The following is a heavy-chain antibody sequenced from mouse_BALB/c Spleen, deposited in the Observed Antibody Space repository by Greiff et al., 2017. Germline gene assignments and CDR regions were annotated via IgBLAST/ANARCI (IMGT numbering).Heavy chain of an antibody. CDR1: GYTFTDYN. V-gene: IGHV1-18*01. D-gene: IGHD2-4*01. J-gene: IGHJ1*01. CDR3: ARRSLDYDWYFDV. Sequence: VQLQQSGPELVKPGASVKIPCKASGYTFTDYNMDWVKQSHGKSLEWIGDINPNNGGTIYNQKFKGKATLTVDKSSSTAYMELRSLTSEDTAVYYCARRSLDYDWYFDVWGAGTTVTVSS. CDR2: INPNNGGT.